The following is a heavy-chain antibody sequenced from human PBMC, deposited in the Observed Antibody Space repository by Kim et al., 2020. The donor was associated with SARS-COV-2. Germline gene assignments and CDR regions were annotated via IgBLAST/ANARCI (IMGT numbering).Heavy chain of an antibody. CDR3: ARRNSGWNDAFDV. D-gene: IGHD6-19*01. V-gene: IGHV4-39*01. Sequence: NPSLKSRLTMSVDTSKKQFSLKLSSVSAADTAMYYCARRNSGWNDAFDVWGQGTMVTVSS. J-gene: IGHJ3*01.